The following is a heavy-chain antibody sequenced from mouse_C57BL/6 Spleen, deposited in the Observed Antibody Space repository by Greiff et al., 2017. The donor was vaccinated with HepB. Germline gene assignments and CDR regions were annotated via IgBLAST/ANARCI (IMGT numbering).Heavy chain of an antibody. CDR1: GYAFSSYW. D-gene: IGHD1-1*01. V-gene: IGHV1-80*01. Sequence: VQLQQSGAELVKPGASVKISCKASGYAFSSYWMNWVKQRPGKGLEWIGQIYPGDGDTNYNGKFKGKATLTADKSSSTAYMQLSSLTSEDSAVYFCAEATVVGRLFDYWGQGTTLPVSS. J-gene: IGHJ2*01. CDR3: AEATVVGRLFDY. CDR2: IYPGDGDT.